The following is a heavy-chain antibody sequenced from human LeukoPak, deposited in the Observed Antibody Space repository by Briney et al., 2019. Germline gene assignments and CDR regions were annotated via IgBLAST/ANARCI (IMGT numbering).Heavy chain of an antibody. CDR2: IYPDDSET. V-gene: IGHV5-51*01. CDR1: GYIFSTSW. J-gene: IGHJ4*02. Sequence: GEPLKISCKGSGYIFSTSWIGWVRQMPGKGLEWMGIIYPDDSETTYSPSFEGQVTISADKSVRTAYLQWSSLKASDTAMYYCARSLTGAFDYWGQGTLVTVSS. CDR3: ARSLTGAFDY.